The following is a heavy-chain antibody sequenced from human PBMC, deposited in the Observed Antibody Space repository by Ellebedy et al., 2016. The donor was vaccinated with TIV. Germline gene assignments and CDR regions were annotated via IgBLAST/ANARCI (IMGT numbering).Heavy chain of an antibody. J-gene: IGHJ4*02. Sequence: GESLKISCAASGFSFRSYYMHWVRQAPGKGLVWVSRVNPDGSNTHYADSMKGRFTISRDYAKNTLYLQMKSLRAEDTAVYYCARGGPYSRADYWGQGTLVTVSS. CDR2: VNPDGSNT. V-gene: IGHV3-74*01. CDR3: ARGGPYSRADY. CDR1: GFSFRSYY. D-gene: IGHD5-18*01.